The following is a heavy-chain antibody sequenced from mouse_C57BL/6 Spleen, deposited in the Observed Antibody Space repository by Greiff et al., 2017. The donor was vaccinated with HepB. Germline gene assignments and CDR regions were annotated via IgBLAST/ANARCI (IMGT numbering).Heavy chain of an antibody. J-gene: IGHJ4*01. D-gene: IGHD2-5*01. V-gene: IGHV1-20*01. CDR2: INPYNGDT. CDR3: ARGGAYYSNYGSSYYAMDY. Sequence: VQLQQSGPELVKPGDSVKISCKASGYSFTGYFMNWVMQSHGKSLEWIGRINPYNGDTFYNQKFKGKATLTVDKSSSTAHMELRSLTSEDSAVYYCARGGAYYSNYGSSYYAMDYWGQGTSVTVSS. CDR1: GYSFTGYF.